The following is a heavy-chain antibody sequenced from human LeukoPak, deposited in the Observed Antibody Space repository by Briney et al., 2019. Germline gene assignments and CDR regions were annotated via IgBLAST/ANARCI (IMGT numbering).Heavy chain of an antibody. D-gene: IGHD2-2*01. V-gene: IGHV1-18*04. J-gene: IGHJ4*02. CDR2: ISAYNGNT. Sequence: GASVKVSCMASGYTFTSYGISWVRQAPGQGLEWMGWISAYNGNTNYAQKLQGRVTMTTDTSTSTAYMELRSLRSDDTAVYYCARDPLGYCSSTCCYGPPGYWGQGTLVTVSS. CDR3: ARDPLGYCSSTCCYGPPGY. CDR1: GYTFTSYG.